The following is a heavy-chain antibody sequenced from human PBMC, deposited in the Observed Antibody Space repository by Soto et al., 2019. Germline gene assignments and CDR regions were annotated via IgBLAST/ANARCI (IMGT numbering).Heavy chain of an antibody. CDR2: ISAYNGNT. D-gene: IGHD3-9*01. V-gene: IGHV1-18*01. CDR3: ARDLGLPNLTGYYSF. CDR1: GGTFSSYA. J-gene: IGHJ4*02. Sequence: QVQLVQSGAEVKKPGSSVKVSCKASGGTFSSYAISWVRQAPGQELEWMGWISAYNGNTNYAQKLQGRVTMTTDTSTSTAYMELRSLRSDDTAVYYCARDLGLPNLTGYYSFWGQGTLVTVSS.